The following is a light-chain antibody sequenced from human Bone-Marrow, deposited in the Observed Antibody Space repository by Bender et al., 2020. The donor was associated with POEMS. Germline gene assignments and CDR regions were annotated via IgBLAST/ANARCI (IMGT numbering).Light chain of an antibody. CDR2: DVT. CDR3: CSYAGTYTFYV. V-gene: IGLV2-11*01. CDR1: SSDVGGYFY. J-gene: IGLJ1*01. Sequence: QSALTQPRSVSGSPGQSVTISCTGTSSDVGGYFYVSWYQHHPGRAPKVIIYDVTKRPSGVPDRFSGSKSGNTASLTISGLQAEDEADYYCCSYAGTYTFYVFGTGTKVTVL.